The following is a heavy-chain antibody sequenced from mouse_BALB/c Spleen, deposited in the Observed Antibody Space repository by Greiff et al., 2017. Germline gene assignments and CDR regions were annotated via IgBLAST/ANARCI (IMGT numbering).Heavy chain of an antibody. V-gene: IGHV5-4*02. Sequence: EVKLQESGGGLVKPGGSLKLSCAASGFTFSDYYMYWVRQTPEKRLEWVATISDGGSYTYYPDSVKGRFTISRDNAKNNLYLQMSSLKSEDTAMYYCARAARTTYYAMDYWGQGTSVTVSS. CDR2: ISDGGSYT. CDR3: ARAARTTYYAMDY. CDR1: GFTFSDYY. J-gene: IGHJ4*01.